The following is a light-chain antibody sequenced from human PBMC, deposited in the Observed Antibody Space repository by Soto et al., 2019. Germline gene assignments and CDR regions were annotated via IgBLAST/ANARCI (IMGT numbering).Light chain of an antibody. J-gene: IGKJ1*01. CDR2: QAS. CDR3: QQYYAYSQA. CDR1: ESVSRW. V-gene: IGKV1-5*03. Sequence: DIEITQCPSTLSASLGDRVTITCRASESVSRWLSWYQQKPGRTPKLLIYQASTLETGFPSRFSGSGSGTEFTLTISSLQPDDFASYYCQQYYAYSQAFGQGTKV.